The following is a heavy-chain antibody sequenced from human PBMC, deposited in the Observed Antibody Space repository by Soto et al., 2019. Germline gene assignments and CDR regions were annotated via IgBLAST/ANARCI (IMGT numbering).Heavy chain of an antibody. Sequence: PGGSLRLSCAASGFTFSDHYMDWVRQAPGKGLEWIGRIRDKANSYTTEYAASVKGRFSVSRDDSGSSLCLQMNSMKTDDTATYYCARGSSSSRSFYYYGLDVWGQGTTVTVSS. J-gene: IGHJ6*02. CDR2: IRDKANSYTT. D-gene: IGHD6-6*01. CDR1: GFTFSDHY. V-gene: IGHV3-72*01. CDR3: ARGSSSSRSFYYYGLDV.